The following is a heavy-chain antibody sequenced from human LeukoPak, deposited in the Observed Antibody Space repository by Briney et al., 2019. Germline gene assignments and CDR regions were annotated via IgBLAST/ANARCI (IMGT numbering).Heavy chain of an antibody. V-gene: IGHV3-23*01. Sequence: GGSLRLSCAASGFTFSSYAMSWVRQAPGKGLEWVSSISGSAATTFYADSVKGRFTISRDNSKNTLYLQMNSLRAEDTAVYYCAKRGPGSPQSGKYFFDYWGQGTLVTVSS. J-gene: IGHJ4*02. CDR2: ISGSAATT. CDR1: GFTFSSYA. D-gene: IGHD3-10*01. CDR3: AKRGPGSPQSGKYFFDY.